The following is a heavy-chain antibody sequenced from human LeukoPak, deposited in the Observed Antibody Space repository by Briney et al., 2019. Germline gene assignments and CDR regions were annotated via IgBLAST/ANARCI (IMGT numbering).Heavy chain of an antibody. CDR3: ARDPSYRGFDAFDI. J-gene: IGHJ3*02. Sequence: GGSLRLSCAASGFTLSTYAMSWVRQTPGKGLEWVAATSSSDAGTYHADSVKGRFTISRDNAKNSLYLQMNYLRAEDTAVYYCARDPSYRGFDAFDIWGQGTMVTVSS. CDR1: GFTLSTYA. V-gene: IGHV3-21*01. D-gene: IGHD1-26*01. CDR2: TSSSDAGT.